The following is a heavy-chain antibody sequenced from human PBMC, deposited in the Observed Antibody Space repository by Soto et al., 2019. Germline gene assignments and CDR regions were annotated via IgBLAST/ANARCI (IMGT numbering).Heavy chain of an antibody. J-gene: IGHJ4*02. CDR3: ARGGSWYAF. CDR1: GYPFTGHY. Sequence: VASVKVSCKASGYPFTGHYIHWLRQAPGQGFEWMGWISNSGVTTYAQHFQGRVTMTRDTSITTAYMELKGLKSDDTAVYYCARGGSWYAFWGQGTLVTVSS. D-gene: IGHD6-13*01. V-gene: IGHV1-2*02. CDR2: ISNSGVT.